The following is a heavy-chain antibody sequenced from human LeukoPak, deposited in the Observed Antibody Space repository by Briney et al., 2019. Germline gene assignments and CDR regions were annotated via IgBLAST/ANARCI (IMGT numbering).Heavy chain of an antibody. CDR1: GYTFTSYT. CDR3: ARGTGLRFLEWLYP. J-gene: IGHJ5*02. V-gene: IGHV1-3*03. CDR2: INAGNGNT. Sequence: GASVKVSCKASGYTFTSYTIHWVRQAPGQRLEWMGWINAGNGNTKYSQEFQDRVTITRDTSASTAYMELSSLRSEDTAVYYCARGTGLRFLEWLYPWGQGTLVTVSS. D-gene: IGHD3-3*01.